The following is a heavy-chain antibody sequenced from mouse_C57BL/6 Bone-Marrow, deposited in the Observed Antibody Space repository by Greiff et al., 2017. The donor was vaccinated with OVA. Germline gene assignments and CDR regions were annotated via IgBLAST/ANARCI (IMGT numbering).Heavy chain of an antibody. CDR2: IYPGGGYT. J-gene: IGHJ3*01. V-gene: IGHV1-63*01. CDR1: GYTFTNYW. Sequence: QVQLQQSGAELVRPGTSVKMSYKASGYTFTNYWIGWAKQRPGHGLEWIGDIYPGGGYTNYNEKFKGKATLTADKSSSTAYMQFSSLTSEDSAIYYCARYTLYQAWFAYWGQGTLVTVSA. CDR3: ARYTLYQAWFAY.